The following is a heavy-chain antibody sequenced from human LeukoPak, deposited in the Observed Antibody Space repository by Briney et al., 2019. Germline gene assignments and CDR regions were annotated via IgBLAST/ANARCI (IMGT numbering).Heavy chain of an antibody. V-gene: IGHV3-15*01. CDR1: GFTFSNAW. CDR2: IKSKTDGGTT. J-gene: IGHJ4*02. D-gene: IGHD3-10*01. CDR3: TTGYYYGSGSYDY. Sequence: GGSLRLSCAAPGFTFSNAWMSWVRQAPGKGLEWVGRIKSKTDGGTTDYAAPVKGRFTISRDDSKNTLYLQMNSLKTEDTAVYYCTTGYYYGSGSYDYWGQGTLVTVSS.